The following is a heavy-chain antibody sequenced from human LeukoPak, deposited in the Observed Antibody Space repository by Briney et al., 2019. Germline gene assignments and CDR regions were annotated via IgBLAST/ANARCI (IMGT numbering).Heavy chain of an antibody. J-gene: IGHJ5*02. CDR1: GDTVSSNSAA. V-gene: IGHV6-1*01. CDR3: ARGSSDKSGGYWFDP. CDR2: TYYRSKLYN. Sequence: PSQTLSLTCAISGDTVSSNSAAWNWIRHSPSRGLEWPGRTYYRSKLYNDYPVSVKSRITINPDTSKKQFSLQLNSVTPEDTAVYYCARGSSDKSGGYWFDPWGQGTLVTVSS. D-gene: IGHD3-22*01.